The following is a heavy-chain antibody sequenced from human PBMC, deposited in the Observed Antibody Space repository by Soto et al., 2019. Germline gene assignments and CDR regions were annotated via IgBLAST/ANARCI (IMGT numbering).Heavy chain of an antibody. J-gene: IGHJ4*02. CDR2: VSFDGRNK. Sequence: ESGGGVVQPGRSLRLSCAASGFTFTSYALHWVRQAPGKGLEWVAVVSFDGRNKYYADSVKGRFTISRDSSKNTVFLQLTSLRTEDTAVYYCARPAGPFDYWGQGTRVTVSS. V-gene: IGHV3-30*04. CDR3: ARPAGPFDY. CDR1: GFTFTSYA.